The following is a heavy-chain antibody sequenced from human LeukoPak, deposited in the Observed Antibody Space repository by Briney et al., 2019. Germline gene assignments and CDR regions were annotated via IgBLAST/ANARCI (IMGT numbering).Heavy chain of an antibody. CDR3: ARDYLLDIVVVPAAIPFDY. D-gene: IGHD2-2*02. CDR2: IIPILGIA. CDR1: GGTFSSYA. V-gene: IGHV1-69*04. Sequence: SVKVSCKASGGTFSSYAISWVRQAPGQGLEWMGRIIPILGIANYAQKFQGRVTITADKSTSTAYMELRSLRSDDTAVYYCARDYLLDIVVVPAAIPFDYWGQGTLVTVSS. J-gene: IGHJ4*02.